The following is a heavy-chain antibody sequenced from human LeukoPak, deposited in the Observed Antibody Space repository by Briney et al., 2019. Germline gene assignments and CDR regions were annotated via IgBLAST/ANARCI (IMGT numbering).Heavy chain of an antibody. D-gene: IGHD6-13*01. Sequence: SVKVSCKASGGTFSSYAISWVRRAPGQGLEWMGRIIPILGIANYAQKFQGRVTITADKSTSTAYMELSSLRSEDTAVYYCARDGIGLAAAGTDYWGQGTLVTVSS. V-gene: IGHV1-69*04. CDR2: IIPILGIA. CDR3: ARDGIGLAAAGTDY. CDR1: GGTFSSYA. J-gene: IGHJ4*02.